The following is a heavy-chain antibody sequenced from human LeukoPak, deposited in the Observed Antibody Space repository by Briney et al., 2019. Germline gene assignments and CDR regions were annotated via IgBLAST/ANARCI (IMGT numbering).Heavy chain of an antibody. J-gene: IGHJ4*02. CDR1: GFTFSSCS. V-gene: IGHV3-48*01. CDR2: ISGSSRAI. CDR3: AREPQEGFDY. Sequence: GGSLRLSCAASGFTFSSCSMNWVRQAPGKGLEWISYISGSSRAIYYADSVKGRFTISRDNAKNSLYLQMNNLRAEDTAVYYCAREPQEGFDYWGQGTLVTISS.